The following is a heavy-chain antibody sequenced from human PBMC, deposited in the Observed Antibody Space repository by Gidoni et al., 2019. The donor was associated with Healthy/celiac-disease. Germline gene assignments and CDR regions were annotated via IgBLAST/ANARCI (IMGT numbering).Heavy chain of an antibody. J-gene: IGHJ4*02. CDR2: IKQDGSEK. V-gene: IGHV3-7*04. CDR1: GFPFSSYW. CDR3: ARVYGAIDY. D-gene: IGHD4-17*01. Sequence: EVQLVESGGGLVQPGGSLSISCAASGFPFSSYWMSWVRQAPGKGLEWVANIKQDGSEKYYVDSVKGRFTISRDNAKNSLYLQMNSLRAEDTAVYYCARVYGAIDYWGQGTLVTVSS.